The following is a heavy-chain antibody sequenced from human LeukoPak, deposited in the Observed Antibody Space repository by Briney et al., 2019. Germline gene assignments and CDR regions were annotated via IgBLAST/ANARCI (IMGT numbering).Heavy chain of an antibody. CDR1: GYTFTNYD. V-gene: IGHV1-8*02. J-gene: IGHJ4*02. D-gene: IGHD6-25*01. Sequence: ASVKVSCKTSGYTFTNYDINWVREATGQGLEWLGWMSPGSGYTGYAQKFQGRVTMTRDISITTAYGELSSLRSEDTAVYYCARGIEAGVDYWGQGTLVTVPS. CDR2: MSPGSGYT. CDR3: ARGIEAGVDY.